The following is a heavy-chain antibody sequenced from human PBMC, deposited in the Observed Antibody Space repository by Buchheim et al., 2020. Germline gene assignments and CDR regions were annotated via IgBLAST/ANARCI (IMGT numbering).Heavy chain of an antibody. CDR3: ARISRVGGAYDVVDY. CDR2: IYKSGIT. D-gene: IGHD5-12*01. V-gene: IGHV4-59*01. J-gene: IGHJ4*02. Sequence: QVQLQESGPGLVKPSETLSLTCTVSGASISTDYWSWIRQPPGEGLEWIGYIYKSGITEYNPSLGRRVTIAEDTSKNQFFLRLNSVTAADRAIYYCARISRVGGAYDVVDYWGQGTL. CDR1: GASISTDY.